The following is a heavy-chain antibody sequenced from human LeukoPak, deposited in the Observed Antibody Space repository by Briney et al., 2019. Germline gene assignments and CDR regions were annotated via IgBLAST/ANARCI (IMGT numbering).Heavy chain of an antibody. CDR3: AKDRGITMVRGVIIKLWAPTSFDY. V-gene: IGHV3-48*03. CDR2: ISSSGSTI. CDR1: GFTFSSYE. J-gene: IGHJ4*02. Sequence: PGGSLRLSCAASGFTFSSYEMNWVRQAPGKGLEWVSYISSSGSTIYYADSVKGRFTISRDNSKNTLYLQMNSLRAEDTAVYYCAKDRGITMVRGVIIKLWAPTSFDYWGQGTLVTVSS. D-gene: IGHD3-10*01.